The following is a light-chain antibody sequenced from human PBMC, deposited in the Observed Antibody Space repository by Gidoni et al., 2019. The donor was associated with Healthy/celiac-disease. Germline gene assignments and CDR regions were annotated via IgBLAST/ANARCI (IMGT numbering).Light chain of an antibody. CDR3: QQRSNWPLT. Sequence: EIVLTQSPATLSLSPGERATISCRASQSVSSYLAWYQQKPGQAPRLLIYDASNRATGIPARFSGSGSGTDFTLTISSLEPEDFAVYYCQQRSNWPLTFXQXTRLEIK. CDR2: DAS. V-gene: IGKV3-11*01. J-gene: IGKJ5*01. CDR1: QSVSSY.